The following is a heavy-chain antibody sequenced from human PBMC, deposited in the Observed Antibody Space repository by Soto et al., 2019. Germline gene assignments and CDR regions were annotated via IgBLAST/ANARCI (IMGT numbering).Heavy chain of an antibody. Sequence: PGGSLRLSCAASGFTFSSYGMHWVRQAPGKGLEWVAVISYDGSNKYYLGSVKGRFTISRDNSKNTVYLQMNSLRPDDTAVYYCARGGAILSILTRFDPWGQGTQVTVSS. D-gene: IGHD3-9*01. CDR3: ARGGAILSILTRFDP. CDR1: GFTFSSYG. J-gene: IGHJ5*02. CDR2: ISYDGSNK. V-gene: IGHV3-30*03.